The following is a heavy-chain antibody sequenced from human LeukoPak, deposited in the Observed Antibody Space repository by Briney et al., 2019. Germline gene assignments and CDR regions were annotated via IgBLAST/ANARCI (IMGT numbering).Heavy chain of an antibody. D-gene: IGHD3-3*01. Sequence: PGGSLRLSCAASGFTFSSYAMSWVRQAPGKGLEWVSAISGSGGSTYYADSVKGRFTISRDNSKNTLYLQMNSLRAEDTAVYYCAKEPFALTIFGVVASDYWGQGTLVTVSS. V-gene: IGHV3-23*01. J-gene: IGHJ4*02. CDR3: AKEPFALTIFGVVASDY. CDR1: GFTFSSYA. CDR2: ISGSGGST.